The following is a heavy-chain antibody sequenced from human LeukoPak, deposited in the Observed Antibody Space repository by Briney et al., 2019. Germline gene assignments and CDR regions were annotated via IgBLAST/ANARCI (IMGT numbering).Heavy chain of an antibody. CDR2: IYPGDSDT. V-gene: IGHV5-51*01. J-gene: IGHJ5*02. CDR1: GYRFTSYW. Sequence: GESLQISCQGSGYRFTSYWIGWVRQMPGKGLEWMGIIYPGDSDTRYSPSFQGQVTISADKSISTAYLQWSSLKASDTAMYYCARLLGTVTTFYWFDPWGQGTLVTVSS. CDR3: ARLLGTVTTFYWFDP. D-gene: IGHD4-17*01.